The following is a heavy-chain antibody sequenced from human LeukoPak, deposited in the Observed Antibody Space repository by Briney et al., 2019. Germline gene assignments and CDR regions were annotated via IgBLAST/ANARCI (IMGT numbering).Heavy chain of an antibody. Sequence: SVKVSCKASGGTFSSYAISWVRQAPGQGLEWMGGIIPIFGTANYAQRFQGRVTITADESTSTAYMELSSLRSEDTAVYYCARSKSSSWYLFDYWGQGTLVTVSS. J-gene: IGHJ4*02. CDR1: GGTFSSYA. V-gene: IGHV1-69*01. D-gene: IGHD6-13*01. CDR3: ARSKSSSWYLFDY. CDR2: IIPIFGTA.